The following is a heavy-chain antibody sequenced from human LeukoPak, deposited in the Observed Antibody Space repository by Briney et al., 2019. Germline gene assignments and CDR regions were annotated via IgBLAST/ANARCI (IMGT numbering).Heavy chain of an antibody. CDR2: IYYSGST. Sequence: SETLSLTCTVSGGSISSYYWSWIRQPPGKGLEWIGYIYYSGSTNYNPSLKSRVTISVDTSKNQSSLKVSSVTAADTAVYYCARDSSSYYGSFDYWGRGTLVTVSS. CDR3: ARDSSSYYGSFDY. J-gene: IGHJ4*02. D-gene: IGHD6-13*01. CDR1: GGSISSYY. V-gene: IGHV4-59*01.